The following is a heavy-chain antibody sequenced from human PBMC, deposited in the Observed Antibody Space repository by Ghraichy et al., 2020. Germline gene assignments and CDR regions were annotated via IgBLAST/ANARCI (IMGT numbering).Heavy chain of an antibody. CDR2: INPNSGGT. CDR1: GYTFTGYY. V-gene: IGHV1-2*02. J-gene: IGHJ4*02. CDR3: ARVSSYQLLFPFDY. D-gene: IGHD2-2*01. Sequence: ASVKVSCKASGYTFTGYYMHWVRQAPGQGLEWMGWINPNSGGTNYAQKFQGRVTMTRDTSISTAYMELSRLRSDDTAVYYCARVSSYQLLFPFDYWGQGTLVTLSS.